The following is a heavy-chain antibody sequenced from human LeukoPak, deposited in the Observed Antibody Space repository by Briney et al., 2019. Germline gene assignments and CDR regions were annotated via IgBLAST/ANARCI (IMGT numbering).Heavy chain of an antibody. CDR3: ARSRGFHSMDSFPV. D-gene: IGHD3-10*01. J-gene: IGHJ3*01. CDR1: GFPFRDFY. Sequence: GGSLRLSCAASGFPFRDFYMSWVPQAPGKGLEWLSYISSSDTYTYYADSVRGRFSISRDNANNSLFLHMNSLRAEDTAVYYCARSRGFHSMDSFPVWGQGTMVIVSS. V-gene: IGHV3-11*03. CDR2: ISSSDTYT.